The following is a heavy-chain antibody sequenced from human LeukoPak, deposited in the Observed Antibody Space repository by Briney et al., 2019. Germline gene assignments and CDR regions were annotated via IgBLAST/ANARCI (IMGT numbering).Heavy chain of an antibody. CDR2: IYSDESLI. Sequence: GESLKISCTASGYSFSKYWIGWVRQTPGKGLEWMGFIYSDESLIRYSPSFEGQVTISADNSINTAYLQWNSLKASDTAMYYCGRYGLSGNGYTSHFYYGMDFWGQGTAVTVSS. CDR1: GYSFSKYW. CDR3: GRYGLSGNGYTSHFYYGMDF. V-gene: IGHV5-51*01. J-gene: IGHJ6*02. D-gene: IGHD5-24*01.